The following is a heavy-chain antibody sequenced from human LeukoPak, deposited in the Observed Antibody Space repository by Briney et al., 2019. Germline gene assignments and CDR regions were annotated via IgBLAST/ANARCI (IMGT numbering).Heavy chain of an antibody. CDR2: INTDGSST. CDR3: AKVSRWELLEDY. Sequence: PGGSLRLSCAASGFTFSSYWMHWVRQAPGKGLEWVSGINTDGSSTSYADSVKGRFTISRDNAKNTLYLQMNSLRAEDTAVYYCAKVSRWELLEDYWGQGTLVTVSS. CDR1: GFTFSSYW. J-gene: IGHJ4*02. D-gene: IGHD1-26*01. V-gene: IGHV3-74*01.